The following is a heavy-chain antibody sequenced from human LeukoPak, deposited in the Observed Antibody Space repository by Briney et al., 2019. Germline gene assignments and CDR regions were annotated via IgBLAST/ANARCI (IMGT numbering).Heavy chain of an antibody. D-gene: IGHD3-10*01. CDR3: VRDRGDPQAFDF. V-gene: IGHV1-46*01. J-gene: IGHJ3*01. CDR1: GYNFMSHF. Sequence: GASVTVSCKTSGYNFMSHFMHWVRQAPGQGLEWMAIINPSGGFTRYAQHFQGRVTMTRDISTSTVYIDLGGLRFEDTAVYYCVRDRGDPQAFDFWGQGTMSPSLQ. CDR2: INPSGGFT.